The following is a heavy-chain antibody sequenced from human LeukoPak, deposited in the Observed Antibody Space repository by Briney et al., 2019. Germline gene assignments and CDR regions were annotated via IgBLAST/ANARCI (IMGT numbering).Heavy chain of an antibody. J-gene: IGHJ3*02. V-gene: IGHV4-34*01. CDR3: ASFSVVVPAATAFDI. CDR2: INHGGST. CDR1: GGSFSGYY. Sequence: SETLSLTCAVYGGSFSGYYWSWIRQPPGKGLEWIGEINHGGSTNYNPSLKSRATISVDTSTNQFSLQLSSVTAADTAVYYCASFSVVVPAATAFDIWGQGTMVTVSS. D-gene: IGHD2-2*01.